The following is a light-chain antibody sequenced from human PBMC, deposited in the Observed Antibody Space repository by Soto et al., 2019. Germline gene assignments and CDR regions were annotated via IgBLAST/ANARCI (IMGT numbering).Light chain of an antibody. J-gene: IGKJ5*01. Sequence: DIQMTQFPSSLSASVGDTVTINCRASQFISTHLSWYRHKPGRGPEPLIQAASSLLSGVPSRFSGSASEADFTLTITALQPEDFATYFCQQSHSLPITFGQGTRLEIK. CDR1: QFISTH. CDR3: QQSHSLPIT. CDR2: AAS. V-gene: IGKV1-39*01.